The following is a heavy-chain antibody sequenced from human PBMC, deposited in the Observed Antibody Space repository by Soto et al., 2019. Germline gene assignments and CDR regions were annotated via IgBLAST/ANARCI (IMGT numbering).Heavy chain of an antibody. CDR3: ARYGDHRYGYDF. V-gene: IGHV3-74*01. Sequence: SLRLSCAVSGSTFSSYLMPWVRQAPGKGLVWVSRIFGDGSSTTYADSVKGRFTISRDNAKNTLYLQMNSLRAEDMAVYYYARYGDHRYGYDFWSQRSLVTGSS. CDR1: GSTFSSYL. J-gene: IGHJ4*02. D-gene: IGHD5-12*01. CDR2: IFGDGSST.